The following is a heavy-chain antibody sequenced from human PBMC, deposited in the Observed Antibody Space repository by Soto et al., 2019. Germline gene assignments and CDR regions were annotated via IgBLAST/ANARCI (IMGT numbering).Heavy chain of an antibody. J-gene: IGHJ5*02. CDR3: ARGLSGGDFWSGYYTRAGPGVWFDP. CDR2: IYYSGST. V-gene: IGHV4-59*01. CDR1: GGSISSYY. Sequence: SETLSLTCTVSGGSISSYYWSWIRQPPGKGLEWIGYIYYSGSTNYNPSLKSRVTISVDTSKNQFSLKLSSVTAADTAVYYCARGLSGGDFWSGYYTRAGPGVWFDPWGQGTLVTVSS. D-gene: IGHD3-3*01.